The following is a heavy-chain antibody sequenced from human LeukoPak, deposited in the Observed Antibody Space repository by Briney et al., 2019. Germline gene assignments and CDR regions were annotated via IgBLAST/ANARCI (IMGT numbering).Heavy chain of an antibody. CDR2: INHSGST. D-gene: IGHD2-2*01. V-gene: IGHV4-34*01. Sequence: SETLSLTCAVYGGSFSGYYWSWIRQPPGKGLEWIGEINHSGSTNYNPSLKSRVTISVDTSKNQFSLKLSSVTAADTAVYYCARGRVVPAARRWNWFDPWGQGTPVTVSS. CDR1: GGSFSGYY. J-gene: IGHJ5*02. CDR3: ARGRVVPAARRWNWFDP.